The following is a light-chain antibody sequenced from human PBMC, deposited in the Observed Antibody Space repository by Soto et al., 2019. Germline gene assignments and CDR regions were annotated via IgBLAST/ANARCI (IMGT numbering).Light chain of an antibody. CDR3: QQRSNWPRT. Sequence: EILLALTPATLSLSQEERATLSTRAGQGVSSYLAWYQQNPGQAPRLLIYDASNRATGIPARFSGSGSGTDFTLTISSLEPEDFAVYYCQQRSNWPRTFGPGTKVDIK. CDR2: DAS. V-gene: IGKV3-11*01. J-gene: IGKJ3*01. CDR1: QGVSSY.